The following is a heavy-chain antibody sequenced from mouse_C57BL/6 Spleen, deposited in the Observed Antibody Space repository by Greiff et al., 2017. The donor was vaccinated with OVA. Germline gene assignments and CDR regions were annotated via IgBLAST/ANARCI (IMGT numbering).Heavy chain of an antibody. CDR2: INPGSGGT. CDR1: GYAFTNYL. J-gene: IGHJ4*01. CDR3: ARGGIHGRSYAMDY. V-gene: IGHV1-54*01. Sequence: QVQLQQSGAELVRPGTSVKVSCKASGYAFTNYLIEWVKQRPGQGLEWIGVINPGSGGTNYNEKFKGKATLTADKSSSTAYMQLSSLTSEDSAVXFCARGGIHGRSYAMDYWGQGTSVTVSS. D-gene: IGHD1-1*01.